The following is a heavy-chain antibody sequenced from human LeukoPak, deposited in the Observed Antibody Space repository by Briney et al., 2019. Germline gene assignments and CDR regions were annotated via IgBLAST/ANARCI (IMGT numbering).Heavy chain of an antibody. J-gene: IGHJ4*02. CDR2: ISGSGGTT. CDR1: GFTFSSYA. D-gene: IGHD2-15*01. CDR3: AKGILSVNDY. V-gene: IGHV3-23*01. Sequence: GGSLRLSCAASGFTFSSYAMSWVRQAPGKGLEWVSAISGSGGTTYYADSVKGRFTISRDNSKNTLFLQMNSLRAEDTAVYYCAKGILSVNDYWGQGTLVTVSS.